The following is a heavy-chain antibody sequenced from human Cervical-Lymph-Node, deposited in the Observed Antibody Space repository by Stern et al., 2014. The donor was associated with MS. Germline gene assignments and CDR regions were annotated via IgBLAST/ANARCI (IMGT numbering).Heavy chain of an antibody. CDR3: ARDDGYSGYDS. D-gene: IGHD5-12*01. Sequence: QVQLQESGPGLVKPSETLSLTCLISGGSISTYYWNWVRQPPGKGLERIGSIYYSGNTNNKHSLKSRVGMSVDTSKKQISLYLDSVTAADTAVYYCARDDGYSGYDSWGQGTLVTVSS. CDR2: IYYSGNT. J-gene: IGHJ4*02. V-gene: IGHV4-59*01. CDR1: GGSISTYY.